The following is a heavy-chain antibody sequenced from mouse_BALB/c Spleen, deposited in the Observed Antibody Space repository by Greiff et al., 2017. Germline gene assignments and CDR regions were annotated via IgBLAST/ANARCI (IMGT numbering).Heavy chain of an antibody. V-gene: IGHV1-5*01. J-gene: IGHJ3*01. D-gene: IGHD2-14*01. CDR2: IYPGNSDT. CDR1: GYTFTSYW. Sequence: VQLKQSGTVLARPGASVKMSCKASGYTFTSYWMHWVKQRPGQGLEWIGAIYPGNSDTSYNQKFKGKAKLTAVTSTSTAYMELSSLTNEDSAVYYCTRSRGYYRYDAWFAYWGQGTLVTVSA. CDR3: TRSRGYYRYDAWFAY.